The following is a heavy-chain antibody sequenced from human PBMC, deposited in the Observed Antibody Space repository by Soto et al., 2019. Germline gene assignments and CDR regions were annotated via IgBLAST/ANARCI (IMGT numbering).Heavy chain of an antibody. CDR3: ARAGRCCGRSCYPDYYYYYMDV. V-gene: IGHV1-69*04. CDR1: GYTSTNYG. D-gene: IGHD2-15*01. J-gene: IGHJ6*03. Sequence: SVKVTCKASGYTSTNYGMRSVRQAPGQRLEWMGRIIAILGIANYAQKFQGRVTITADKSTSTAYMELSSLRSEDTAVYYCARAGRCCGRSCYPDYYYYYMDVWGKGTTVTVSS. CDR2: IIAILGIA.